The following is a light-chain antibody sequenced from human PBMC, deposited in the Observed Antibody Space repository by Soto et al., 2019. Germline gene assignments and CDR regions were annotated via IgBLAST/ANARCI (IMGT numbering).Light chain of an antibody. J-gene: IGLJ1*01. V-gene: IGLV2-18*02. CDR1: SSDVGSFNR. Sequence: QSALTQPPSVSGSPGQSVAISCTGTSSDVGSFNRVSWYQQPPGTAPKLLIYDVSNRLSGVPDRFSGSKSGNTASLTISGLQAEDEADYYCSSFTSSDTYVFGTGTKVTVL. CDR3: SSFTSSDTYV. CDR2: DVS.